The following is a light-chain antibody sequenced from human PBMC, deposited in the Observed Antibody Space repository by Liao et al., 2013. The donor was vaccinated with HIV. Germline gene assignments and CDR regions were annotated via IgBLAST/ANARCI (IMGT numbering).Light chain of an antibody. CDR1: NIDSYN. Sequence: SYELTQPPSVSVAPGQTARITCGGDNIDSYNVHWYQQKPGQAPVLVIYYDNDRPSGIPERFSGSTSGNTATLTISRVEAGDEADYFCQVWDTTSDHPGVFGPGTKVT. V-gene: IGLV3-21*04. J-gene: IGLJ1*01. CDR2: YDN. CDR3: QVWDTTSDHPGV.